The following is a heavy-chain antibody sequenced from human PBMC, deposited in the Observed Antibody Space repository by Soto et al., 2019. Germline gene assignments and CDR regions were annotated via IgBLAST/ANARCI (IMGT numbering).Heavy chain of an antibody. Sequence: QVQLVQSGAEMKKPGSSVKVSCKASGGTFNTYAINWVRQAPGQGLERMGGIIPIFGTTDYAQKFQGRVTISADESTGTAYMELGSLRSQDTALYYCARVSPSAVGPIYFDYWGQGTLVTVSS. V-gene: IGHV1-69*01. CDR3: ARVSPSAVGPIYFDY. D-gene: IGHD6-25*01. CDR2: IIPIFGTT. CDR1: GGTFNTYA. J-gene: IGHJ4*02.